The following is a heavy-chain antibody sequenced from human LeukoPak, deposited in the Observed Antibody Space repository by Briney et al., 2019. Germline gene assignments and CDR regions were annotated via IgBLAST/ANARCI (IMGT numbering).Heavy chain of an antibody. CDR1: GFTFSSYW. CDR2: INSDGSST. V-gene: IGHV3-74*01. D-gene: IGHD3-9*01. J-gene: IGHJ2*01. CDR3: ARGYYDILTGYFFYWYFDL. Sequence: PGGSLRLSCAASGFTFSSYWMHWVRHAPGKGLVWVSRINSDGSSTNYADSVKGRFTISRDNAKNTLYLQMNSLRAEDTAVYYCARGYYDILTGYFFYWYFDLWGRGTQVTVSS.